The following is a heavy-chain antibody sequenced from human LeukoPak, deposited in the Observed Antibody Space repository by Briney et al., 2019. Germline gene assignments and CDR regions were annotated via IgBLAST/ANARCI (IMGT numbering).Heavy chain of an antibody. CDR3: ARTSSFDY. Sequence: PGGSLRLSCAASGFTFSSYAMSWVRQAPGKGLEWVSAISTSGRTMYYADSLKGRFTISRDNAKNSLYLQMNSLRAEDTAVYYCARTSSFDYWGQGTLVAVSS. CDR1: GFTFSSYA. CDR2: ISTSGRTM. J-gene: IGHJ4*02. V-gene: IGHV3-48*03.